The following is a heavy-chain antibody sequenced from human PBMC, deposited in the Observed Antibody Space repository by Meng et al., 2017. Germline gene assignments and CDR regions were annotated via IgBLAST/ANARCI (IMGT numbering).Heavy chain of an antibody. J-gene: IGHJ4*02. CDR2: IIPIFGTA. Sequence: VQLAESGAEVNKPGSSVKVSCKASGGTFSSYAISWVRQAPGQGLEWMGGIIPIFGTANYAQKFQGRVTITADKSTSTAYMELSSLRSEDTAVYYCASTYYYDSSGYGGFGYWGQGTLVTVSS. CDR3: ASTYYYDSSGYGGFGY. V-gene: IGHV1-69*06. CDR1: GGTFSSYA. D-gene: IGHD3-22*01.